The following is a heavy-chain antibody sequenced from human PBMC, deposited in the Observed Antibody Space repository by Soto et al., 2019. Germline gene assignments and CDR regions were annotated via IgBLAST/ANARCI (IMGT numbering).Heavy chain of an antibody. CDR2: ISKDAAST. CDR1: GFTFSDYA. J-gene: IGHJ6*02. D-gene: IGHD1-26*01. V-gene: IGHV3-23*01. Sequence: EVQLLESGGGLVQPGGSLRLSCAASGFTFSDYAMNWVRQAPGKGLEWVSAISKDAASTYYADSVKGRFTISRDNSKNMLYLQLNSLRAEDTAVYYCSRVLIGSHGMDVWGHGTTVTVSS. CDR3: SRVLIGSHGMDV.